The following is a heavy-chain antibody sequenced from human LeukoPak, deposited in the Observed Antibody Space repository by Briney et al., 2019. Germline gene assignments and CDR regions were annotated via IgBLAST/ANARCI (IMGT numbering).Heavy chain of an antibody. CDR1: GYTFTGYY. CDR3: ATTAAASDAFDI. Sequence: ASVKVSCKASGYTFTGYYMHWVRQAPGQGLEWMGWINPNSGGTNYAQKFRGRVTMTRDTSISTAYMELSRLRSDDTAVYYCATTAAASDAFDIWGQGTMVTVSS. D-gene: IGHD6-13*01. CDR2: INPNSGGT. V-gene: IGHV1-2*02. J-gene: IGHJ3*02.